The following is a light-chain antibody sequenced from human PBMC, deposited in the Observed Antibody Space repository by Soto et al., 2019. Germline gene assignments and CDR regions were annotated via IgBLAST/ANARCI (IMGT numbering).Light chain of an antibody. CDR1: QSVSKNY. CDR2: AAS. V-gene: IGKV3-20*01. CDR3: QQYGSSFT. Sequence: ESVMRQSPGTLSLSPGERDTLSCRASQSVSKNYLAWYRQKPGQAPRLLIYAASSRATGTPDRFSGSGSGTDFTLTISRLEPEDFAVYYCQQYGSSFTFGPGTKVDIK. J-gene: IGKJ3*01.